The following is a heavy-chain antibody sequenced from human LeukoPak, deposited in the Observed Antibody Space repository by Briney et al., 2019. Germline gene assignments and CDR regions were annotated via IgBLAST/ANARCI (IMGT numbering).Heavy chain of an antibody. CDR1: GYTFTGYY. V-gene: IGHV1-2*02. CDR3: ARGDSGYDYGFDN. D-gene: IGHD5-12*01. J-gene: IGHJ4*02. CDR2: INPNSGGT. Sequence: ASVKVSCKASGYTFTGYYMHWVRQAPGQGLEWMGWINPNSGGTNYAQKFQGRVTMTRDTSISTAYMELSRLRSDDTAVYYCARGDSGYDYGFDNWGQGTLVTVSS.